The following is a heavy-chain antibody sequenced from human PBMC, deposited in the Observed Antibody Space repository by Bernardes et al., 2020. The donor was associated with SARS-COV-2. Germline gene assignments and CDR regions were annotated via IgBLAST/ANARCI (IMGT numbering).Heavy chain of an antibody. D-gene: IGHD5-18*01. J-gene: IGHJ1*01. Sequence: GGSLRLSCAASGFTFSNYAMSWVRQAPGKGLEWVSAISGSGGNTYYVDSVKGRFTISRDNSKNTLYLQINSLRAEDTAVYYCAKSQGTSMAEYWGQGTLLTVSS. CDR3: AKSQGTSMAEY. V-gene: IGHV3-23*01. CDR2: ISGSGGNT. CDR1: GFTFSNYA.